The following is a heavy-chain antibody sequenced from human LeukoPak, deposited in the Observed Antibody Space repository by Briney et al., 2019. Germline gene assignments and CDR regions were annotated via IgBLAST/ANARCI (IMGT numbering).Heavy chain of an antibody. V-gene: IGHV3-30-3*01. CDR2: ISYDGSNK. Sequence: GSLRLSCAASGFTFSSYAMHWVRQAPGKGLEWVAVISYDGSNKYYADSVKGRFTISRDNSKNTLYLQMNSLRAEDTAVYYCARGIAVAGPPFDYWGQGTLVTVSS. CDR1: GFTFSSYA. J-gene: IGHJ4*02. CDR3: ARGIAVAGPPFDY. D-gene: IGHD6-19*01.